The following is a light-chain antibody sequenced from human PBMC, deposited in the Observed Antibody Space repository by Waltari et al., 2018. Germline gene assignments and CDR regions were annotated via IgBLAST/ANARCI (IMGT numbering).Light chain of an antibody. CDR2: AAS. CDR3: RQINSYQWT. J-gene: IGKJ1*01. CDR1: QGISRY. V-gene: IGKV1-9*01. Sequence: IQLTQSPSSLSASVGDRVTLTCRASQGISRYLAWYQQKPGKAPKLLIYAASTLQSGVPSNLRGRGSGTDFAFTISSLQPEDFATYYGRQINSYQWTFGQGTKVEIK.